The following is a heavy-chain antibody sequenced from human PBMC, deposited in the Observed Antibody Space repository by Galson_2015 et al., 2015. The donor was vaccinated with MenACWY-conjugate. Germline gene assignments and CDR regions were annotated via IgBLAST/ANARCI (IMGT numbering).Heavy chain of an antibody. CDR2: IYPGDSDT. CDR3: ARDSSSWYEPDY. D-gene: IGHD6-13*01. Sequence: QSGAEVKKPGESLQISCKGSGSSFTSYWIGWVRQMPGKGLEWMGIIYPGDSDTRYSPSFQGQVTISAAKSISTAYLQWSSLKASDTSMYYCARDSSSWYEPDYWGQGTLVTVSS. CDR1: GSSFTSYW. V-gene: IGHV5-51*01. J-gene: IGHJ4*02.